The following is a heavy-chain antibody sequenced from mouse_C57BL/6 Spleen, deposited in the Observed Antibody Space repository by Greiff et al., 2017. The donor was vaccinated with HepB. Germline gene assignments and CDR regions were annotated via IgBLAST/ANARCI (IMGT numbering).Heavy chain of an antibody. CDR2: IYPGDGDT. CDR3: AREDYYGSSFDY. Sequence: QVQLQQSGPELVKPGASVKISCKASGYAFSSSWMNWVKQRPGKGLEWIGRIYPGDGDTNYNGKFKGKATLTADKSSRPAYMQLSSLTSEDSAVYFCAREDYYGSSFDYWGQGTTLTVSS. V-gene: IGHV1-82*01. D-gene: IGHD1-1*01. J-gene: IGHJ2*01. CDR1: GYAFSSSW.